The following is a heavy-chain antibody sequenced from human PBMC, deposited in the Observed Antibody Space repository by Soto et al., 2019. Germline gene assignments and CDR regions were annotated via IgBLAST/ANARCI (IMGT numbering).Heavy chain of an antibody. Sequence: GGSLRLSCAASGFTFSSYGMHWVRQAPGKGLEWVAVISYDGSNKYYADSVKGRFTISRDNSKNTLYLQMNSLRAEDTGVYYCAKDWGLIAAAGTDPDYWGQGTLVTVSS. J-gene: IGHJ4*02. V-gene: IGHV3-30*18. D-gene: IGHD6-13*01. CDR2: ISYDGSNK. CDR1: GFTFSSYG. CDR3: AKDWGLIAAAGTDPDY.